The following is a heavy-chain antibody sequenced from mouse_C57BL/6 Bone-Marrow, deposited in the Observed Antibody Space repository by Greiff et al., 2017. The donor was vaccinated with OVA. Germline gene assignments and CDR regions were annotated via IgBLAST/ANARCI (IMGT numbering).Heavy chain of an antibody. CDR3: AAGAY. Sequence: VQLVESGPELVKPGASVKLSCKASGYTFTSYDINWVKQRPGQGLEWIGWIYPRDGSTKYNEKFKGRATLTVDTSSSTAYMELHALTSEDSAVYFCAAGAYWGQGTLVTVSA. CDR1: GYTFTSYD. CDR2: IYPRDGST. J-gene: IGHJ3*01. V-gene: IGHV1-85*01.